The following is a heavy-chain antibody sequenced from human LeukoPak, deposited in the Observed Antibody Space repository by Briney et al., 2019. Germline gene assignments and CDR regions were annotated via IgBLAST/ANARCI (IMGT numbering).Heavy chain of an antibody. J-gene: IGHJ4*02. Sequence: GGSLRLSCAGSGFTFSSYAFHWVRQAPGKGLEWVAVISYDGSRKYYADSVRGRFTISRDNSRSTLDLQMSSLRPDDAAVYCCARGACGIQHHQAVEPNFDYWGQGNPVTVSS. V-gene: IGHV3-30-3*01. CDR3: ARGACGIQHHQAVEPNFDY. CDR2: ISYDGSRK. D-gene: IGHD5-18*01. CDR1: GFTFSSYA.